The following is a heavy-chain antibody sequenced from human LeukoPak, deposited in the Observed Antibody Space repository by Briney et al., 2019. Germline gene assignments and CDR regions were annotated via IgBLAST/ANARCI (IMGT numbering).Heavy chain of an antibody. CDR3: ARDRNPISSGYYGFHAFDI. D-gene: IGHD3-22*01. CDR1: GGTFSSYA. CDR2: IIPIFGTA. J-gene: IGHJ3*02. V-gene: IGHV1-69*05. Sequence: SVKVSCKASGGTFSSYAISWVRQAPGQGLEWMGGIIPIFGTANYAQKFQGRVTITTDESTSTAYMELSSLRPEDTAVYYCARDRNPISSGYYGFHAFDIWGQGTMVTVSS.